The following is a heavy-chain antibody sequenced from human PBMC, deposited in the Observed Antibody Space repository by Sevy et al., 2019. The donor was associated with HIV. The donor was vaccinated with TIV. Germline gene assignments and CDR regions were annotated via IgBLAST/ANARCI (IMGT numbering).Heavy chain of an antibody. CDR1: GFTFSSYG. CDR3: AKDLTGYYYDSSAPPGPYY. CDR2: ISYDGSNK. V-gene: IGHV3-30*18. J-gene: IGHJ4*02. D-gene: IGHD3-22*01. Sequence: GGSLRLSCAASGFTFSSYGMHWVRQAPGKGLEWVAVISYDGSNKYYADSVKGRFTISRDNSKNTLYLQMNSLRAEDTAVYYCAKDLTGYYYDSSAPPGPYYWGQGTLVTVSS.